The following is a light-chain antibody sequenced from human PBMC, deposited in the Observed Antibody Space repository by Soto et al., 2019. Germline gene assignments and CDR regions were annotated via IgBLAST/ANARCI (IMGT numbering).Light chain of an antibody. CDR1: QNVRSN. J-gene: IGKJ2*01. CDR3: QQYNNWPPLYT. Sequence: EIVMTQSPATLSVSPGERATLSCRASQNVRSNLAWYQQKPGQAPRLLIYGASTRATDIPARFSGSGSGTEFTLTISSLQSEDFAVYYCQQYNNWPPLYTFGQGTKLEIK. V-gene: IGKV3-15*01. CDR2: GAS.